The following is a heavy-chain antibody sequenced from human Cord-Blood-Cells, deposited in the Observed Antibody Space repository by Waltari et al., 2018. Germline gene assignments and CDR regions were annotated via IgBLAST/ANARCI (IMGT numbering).Heavy chain of an antibody. CDR2: INHSGST. D-gene: IGHD3-9*01. J-gene: IGHJ4*02. Sequence: QVQLQQWGAGLLKPSETLSPTCAVYGGSFRGSYWGWIRQPPGKGLEWIGEINHSGSTNYNPSLKSRVTISVDTSKNQFSLKLSSVTAADTAVYYCARGTDWADYWGQGTLVTVSS. CDR3: ARGTDWADY. CDR1: GGSFRGSY. V-gene: IGHV4-34*01.